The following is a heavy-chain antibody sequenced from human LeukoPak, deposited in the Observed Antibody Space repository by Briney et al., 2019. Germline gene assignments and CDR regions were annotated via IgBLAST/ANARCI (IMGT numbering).Heavy chain of an antibody. J-gene: IGHJ4*02. Sequence: ASVKVSCKASGYTLTSYYMHWVRQAPGQGLEWMGIINPSGGSTSYAQKFQGRVTMTRDTSTSTVYMELSSLRSEDTAVYYCARDCSGGSCYTKFDYWGQGTLVTVSS. V-gene: IGHV1-46*01. D-gene: IGHD2-15*01. CDR3: ARDCSGGSCYTKFDY. CDR1: GYTLTSYY. CDR2: INPSGGST.